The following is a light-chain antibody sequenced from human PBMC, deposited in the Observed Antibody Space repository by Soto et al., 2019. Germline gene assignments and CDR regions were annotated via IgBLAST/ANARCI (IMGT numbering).Light chain of an antibody. CDR2: EVT. V-gene: IGLV2-8*01. J-gene: IGLJ1*01. CDR3: RSYADTTYV. CDR1: SSDVGGYNY. Sequence: QSVLTQPPSASESPGQSVTISCTGTSSDVGGYNYVSWYQHHPGKAPKLIIYEVTKRPSGVPDRFSGSKSGNTASLSVSGLQAEDEADYYCRSYADTTYVFGTGTKVTVL.